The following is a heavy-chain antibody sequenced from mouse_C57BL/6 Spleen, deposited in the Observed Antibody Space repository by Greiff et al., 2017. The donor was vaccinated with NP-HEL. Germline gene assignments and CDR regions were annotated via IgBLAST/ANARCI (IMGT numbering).Heavy chain of an antibody. J-gene: IGHJ2*01. CDR3: VRSYDYNYFDY. Sequence: GGGLVQPNGSLKLSCAASGFSFNTYAMNWVRQAPGKGLEGVARLRSKSNNYATYYADSVKDRFTISRDDSESMLYLQMNNLKTEDTAMYYCVRSYDYNYFDYWGQGTTLTVSS. V-gene: IGHV10-1*01. CDR1: GFSFNTYA. D-gene: IGHD2-4*01. CDR2: LRSKSNNYAT.